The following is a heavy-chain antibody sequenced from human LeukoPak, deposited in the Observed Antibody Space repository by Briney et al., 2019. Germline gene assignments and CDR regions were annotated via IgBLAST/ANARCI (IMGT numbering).Heavy chain of an antibody. D-gene: IGHD6-13*01. Sequence: SETLSLTCTVSGDSVSSNTYYWSWIRQPPGKGLECIGYISYSGSTNYNPSLNSRVTISVDTSKNQFSLKLSSVTAADTAVYFCARVAGAAGTAYFDYWGQGTLVTVSS. CDR2: ISYSGST. CDR1: GDSVSSNTYY. CDR3: ARVAGAAGTAYFDY. J-gene: IGHJ4*02. V-gene: IGHV4-61*01.